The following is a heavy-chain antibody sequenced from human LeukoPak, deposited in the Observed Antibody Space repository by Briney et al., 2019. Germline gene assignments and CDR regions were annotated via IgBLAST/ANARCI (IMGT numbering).Heavy chain of an antibody. CDR1: GGTFSSYA. V-gene: IGHV1-69*13. CDR3: ARGIEWETTHDY. CDR2: IISIFGTA. J-gene: IGHJ4*02. D-gene: IGHD1-26*01. Sequence: ASVKVSCKASGGTFSSYAISWVRQAPGQGLEWMGGIISIFGTANYAQEFQGRVTITADESTSTAYMELSSLRSEDTAVYYCARGIEWETTHDYWGQGTLVTVSS.